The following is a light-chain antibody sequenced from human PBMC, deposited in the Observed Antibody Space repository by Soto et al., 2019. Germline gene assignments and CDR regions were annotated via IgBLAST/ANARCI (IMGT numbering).Light chain of an antibody. CDR3: QHYNSHSEA. CDR2: KTS. J-gene: IGKJ1*01. CDR1: QSISSL. V-gene: IGKV1-5*03. Sequence: DIQITQSPSTLSGSVGDRVTITCRARQSISSLLAWYQQKPGKAPKLLIYKTSTLKSGVPSRFSGSGSGTELNLTIICLQPDDFATYYCQHYNSHSEAFGQGTKVDIK.